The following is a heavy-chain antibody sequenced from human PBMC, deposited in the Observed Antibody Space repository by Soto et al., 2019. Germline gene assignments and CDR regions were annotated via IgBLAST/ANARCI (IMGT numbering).Heavy chain of an antibody. D-gene: IGHD6-19*01. CDR2: ISYDGSNK. CDR3: AKDRERLSRIAVAAILDY. V-gene: IGHV3-30*18. Sequence: LRLSCAASGFTFSSYGMHWVRQAPGKGLEWVAVISYDGSNKYYADSVKGRFTISRDNSKNTLYLQMNSLRAEDTAVYYCAKDRERLSRIAVAAILDYWGQGTLVTVSS. CDR1: GFTFSSYG. J-gene: IGHJ4*02.